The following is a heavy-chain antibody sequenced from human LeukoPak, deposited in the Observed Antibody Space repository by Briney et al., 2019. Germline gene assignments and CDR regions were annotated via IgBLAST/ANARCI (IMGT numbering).Heavy chain of an antibody. Sequence: SETLSLTCAVYGGSFSGYYWSWIRRPPGKGLEWIGEINHSGSTNYNPSLKSRVTISVDTSKNQFSLKLSSVTAADTAVYYCARGWAARPNYWGQGTLVTVSS. CDR2: INHSGST. V-gene: IGHV4-34*01. J-gene: IGHJ4*02. CDR3: ARGWAARPNY. D-gene: IGHD6-6*01. CDR1: GGSFSGYY.